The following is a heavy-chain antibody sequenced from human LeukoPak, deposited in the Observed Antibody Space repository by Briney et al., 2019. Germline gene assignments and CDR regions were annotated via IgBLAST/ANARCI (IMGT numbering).Heavy chain of an antibody. V-gene: IGHV3-23*01. Sequence: GGSLRLSCAASGLTFSSYAMTWVRQAPGKGLEWVSAISRSGGSTNYADSVKGRFTISRDNSKNTLSLQMNSLRVEDTAVYYCARELGTFDYWGQGTLVTVSS. CDR3: ARELGTFDY. J-gene: IGHJ4*02. CDR1: GLTFSSYA. CDR2: ISRSGGST. D-gene: IGHD7-27*01.